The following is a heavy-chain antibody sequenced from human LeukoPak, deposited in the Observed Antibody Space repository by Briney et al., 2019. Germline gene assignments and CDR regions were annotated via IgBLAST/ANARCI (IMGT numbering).Heavy chain of an antibody. CDR1: GGSISSSSYY. D-gene: IGHD3-10*01. CDR2: IYYSGST. V-gene: IGHV4-39*07. CDR3: ARDLGYYGSGSSYFDY. J-gene: IGHJ4*02. Sequence: MPSETLSLTCTVSGGSISSSSYYWGWIRQPPGKGLEWIGSIYYSGSTYYNPSLKSRVTISVDTSKNQFSLKLSSVTAADTAVYYCARDLGYYGSGSSYFDYWGQGTLVTVSS.